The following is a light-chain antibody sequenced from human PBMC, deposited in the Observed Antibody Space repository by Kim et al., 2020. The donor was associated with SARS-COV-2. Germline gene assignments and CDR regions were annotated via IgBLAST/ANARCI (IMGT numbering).Light chain of an antibody. V-gene: IGLV3-21*04. CDR2: YDS. CDR1: TMGCKR. J-gene: IGLJ3*02. CDR3: QVWDSSSAQQV. Sequence: APGKTARLTRGGQTMGCKRVLWFQQKQGQAPVLVIYYDSDRPSGMPARFSGSNSGNTAPLTIRRVEAGDEADYYFQVWDSSSAQQVFGGGPKSPS.